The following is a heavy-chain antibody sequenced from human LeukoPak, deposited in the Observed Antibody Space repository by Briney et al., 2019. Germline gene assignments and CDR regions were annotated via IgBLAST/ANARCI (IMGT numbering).Heavy chain of an antibody. Sequence: SETLSLTRTVSGASINDYYWSWIRQPPGKGLEWIGYFYYGSTNYNPSLKSRVTISVDTSKNQVSLKLTSVTAADTAVYYCARDQTGIPPDYCYGLDVWGQGTTVTVSS. V-gene: IGHV4-59*01. CDR2: FYYGST. J-gene: IGHJ6*02. CDR1: GASINDYY. CDR3: ARDQTGIPPDYCYGLDV. D-gene: IGHD2-2*02.